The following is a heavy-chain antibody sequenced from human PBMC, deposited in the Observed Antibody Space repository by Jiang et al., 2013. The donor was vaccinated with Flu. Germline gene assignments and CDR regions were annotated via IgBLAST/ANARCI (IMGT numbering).Heavy chain of an antibody. J-gene: IGHJ3*02. CDR2: IIPVFGTP. V-gene: IGHV1-69*01. D-gene: IGHD3-3*01. CDR3: ARAYRQYDFWSGYGYWVALNI. Sequence: GAEVKKPGSSVRVSCKTSGGSFDNYGLSWLRQAPGQGLEWMGGIIPVFGTPHYAQRFQDRVTITADESTSTAHLELTSLRSEDTAVYYCARAYRQYDFWSGYGYWVALNIWGQGTVVTVSA. CDR1: GGSFDNYG.